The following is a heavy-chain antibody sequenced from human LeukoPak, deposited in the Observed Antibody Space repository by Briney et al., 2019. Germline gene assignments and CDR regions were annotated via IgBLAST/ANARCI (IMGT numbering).Heavy chain of an antibody. CDR1: GYTFTGYY. J-gene: IGHJ6*03. V-gene: IGHV1-69*13. CDR3: ARNGYSGYDALRFSGYYYYMDV. D-gene: IGHD5-12*01. Sequence: GASVKVSCKASGYTFTGYYMHWVRQAPGQGLEWMGGIIPIFGTANYAQKFQGRVTITADESTSTAYMELSSLRSEDTAVYYCARNGYSGYDALRFSGYYYYMDVWGKGTTVTISS. CDR2: IIPIFGTA.